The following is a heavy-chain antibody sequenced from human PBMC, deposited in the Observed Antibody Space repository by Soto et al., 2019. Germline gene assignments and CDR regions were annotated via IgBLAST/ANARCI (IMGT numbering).Heavy chain of an antibody. CDR3: ARDPGYSYGHYYYGMDV. CDR1: GFTFSSYS. Sequence: PGGSLRLSCAASGFTFSSYSMNWVRQAPGKGLEWVSYISSSSSTIYYADSVKGRFTIPRDNAKNSLYLQMNSLRDEDTAVYYCARDPGYSYGHYYYGMDVWGLGTTVTVSS. D-gene: IGHD5-18*01. J-gene: IGHJ6*02. CDR2: ISSSSSTI. V-gene: IGHV3-48*02.